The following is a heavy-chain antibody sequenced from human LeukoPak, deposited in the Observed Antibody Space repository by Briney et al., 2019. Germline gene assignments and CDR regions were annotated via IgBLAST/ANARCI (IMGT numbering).Heavy chain of an antibody. J-gene: IGHJ5*02. CDR2: INHSGST. CDR3: AREALLWFGEFNWFDP. V-gene: IGHV4-34*01. CDR1: GGSFSGYY. Sequence: PSETLSLTCAVYGGSFSGYYWSWIRQPPGKGREWIGEINHSGSTNYNPSLKSRVTISVDTSKNQFSLKLSSVTAADTAVYYCAREALLWFGEFNWFDPWGQGTLVTVSS. D-gene: IGHD3-10*01.